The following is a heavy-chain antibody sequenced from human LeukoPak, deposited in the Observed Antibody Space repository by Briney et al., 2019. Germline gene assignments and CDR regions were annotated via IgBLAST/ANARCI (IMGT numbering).Heavy chain of an antibody. V-gene: IGHV3-21*01. CDR3: AKVTYYYDSSGYYPLDY. J-gene: IGHJ4*02. CDR1: GFTFSSYS. CDR2: ISSSSSYI. D-gene: IGHD3-22*01. Sequence: GGSLRLSCAASGFTFSSYSMNWVRQAPGKGLEWVSSISSSSSYIYYADSVKGRFTISRDNAKNSLYLQMNSLRAEDTAVYYCAKVTYYYDSSGYYPLDYWGQGTLVTVSS.